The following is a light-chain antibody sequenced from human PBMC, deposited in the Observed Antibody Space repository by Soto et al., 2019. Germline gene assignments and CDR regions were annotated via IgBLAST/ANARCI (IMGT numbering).Light chain of an antibody. V-gene: IGKV3-20*01. CDR2: GAS. CDR1: QTVSTSY. CDR3: QQYGFSLIA. J-gene: IGKJ4*01. Sequence: EIVLTQSPGTLSLSPGERATLSCRASQTVSTSYVAWYQQKPGQAPRLLIYGASSRATGIPDRFSGSGSGTDYTLTISRLEPEDFPVYYCQQYGFSLIAFGGGTKVEL.